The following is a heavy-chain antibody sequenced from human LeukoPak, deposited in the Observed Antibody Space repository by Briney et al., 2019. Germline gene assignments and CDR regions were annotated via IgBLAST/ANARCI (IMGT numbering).Heavy chain of an antibody. J-gene: IGHJ4*02. CDR2: IYNSGST. V-gene: IGHV4-59*08. CDR3: ARHEGGYAASDY. CDR1: GDSISSYY. Sequence: PSETLSLTCTVSGDSISSYYWSWIRQPPGKGLEWIGFIYNSGSTNYNPSLKSRVTTSVDTSKNQFSLKLRSVTAADTAVYYCARHEGGYAASDYWGQGTLVTVSS. D-gene: IGHD5-12*01.